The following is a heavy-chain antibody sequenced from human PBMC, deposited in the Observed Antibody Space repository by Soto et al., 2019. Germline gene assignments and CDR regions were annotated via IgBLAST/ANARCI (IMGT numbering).Heavy chain of an antibody. V-gene: IGHV1-69*18. Sequence: QVQLVQSGAEVKKPGSSVKVSCKASGATFSGYAINWVRQAPGQGLEWLGRIVPIFETLNYAERFQGRVAITADESTTTVYMELTNLTHEDTAVYYCVCMGNVAVSNPRSFDYWGQGTQVTVSS. D-gene: IGHD6-19*01. J-gene: IGHJ4*02. CDR2: IVPIFETL. CDR1: GATFSGYA. CDR3: VCMGNVAVSNPRSFDY.